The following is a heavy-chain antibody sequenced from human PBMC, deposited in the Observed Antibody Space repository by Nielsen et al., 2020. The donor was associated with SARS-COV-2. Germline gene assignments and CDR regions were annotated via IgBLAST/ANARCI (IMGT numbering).Heavy chain of an antibody. CDR1: GDSINSGGYY. CDR2: IYHGGRT. CDR3: ARNSGSYRINDAFSV. V-gene: IGHV4-31*03. J-gene: IGHJ3*01. Sequence: SETLSLTCSVSGDSINSGGYYWSWIRQHPGKGLEWIGDIYHGGRTYYNPSLKSRLTLSTDTSKNQFSLTLTSVTAADTAIYFCARNSGSYRINDAFSVWGQGTVVTVSS. D-gene: IGHD1-26*01.